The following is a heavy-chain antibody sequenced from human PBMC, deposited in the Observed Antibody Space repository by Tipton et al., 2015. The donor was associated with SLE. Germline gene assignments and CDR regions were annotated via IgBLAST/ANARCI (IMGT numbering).Heavy chain of an antibody. CDR2: ITISGSST. CDR3: ARGGKMRFDY. Sequence: SLRLSCAASGFTFSSYAMSWVRQAPGKGLEWVSVITISGSSTNYADSVKGRFSISRDNSKNMLYLQMNSLRAEDTAVYYCARGGKMRFDYWGQGTLVTVSS. CDR1: GFTFSSYA. V-gene: IGHV3-23*01. D-gene: IGHD4-23*01. J-gene: IGHJ4*02.